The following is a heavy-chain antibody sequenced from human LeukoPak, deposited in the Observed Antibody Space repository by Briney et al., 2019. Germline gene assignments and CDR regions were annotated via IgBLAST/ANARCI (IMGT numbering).Heavy chain of an antibody. D-gene: IGHD3-3*01. CDR3: ARLFWSDSHSFDY. V-gene: IGHV4-59*01. Sequence: PSETLSLTRIVFGGSTSSYYWSWIARPPGKGLDGIGYIHYSGSTNSNPSLKSRVTISLDTSKNQFSLKLSSVTAADTAVYYCARLFWSDSHSFDYWGQGTLVTVSS. CDR2: IHYSGST. CDR1: GGSTSSYY. J-gene: IGHJ4*02.